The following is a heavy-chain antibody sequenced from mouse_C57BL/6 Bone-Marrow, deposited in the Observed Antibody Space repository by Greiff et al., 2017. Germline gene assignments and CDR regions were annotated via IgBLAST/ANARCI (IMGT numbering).Heavy chain of an antibody. CDR3: ARSDYYGSGGY. Sequence: QVQLQQPGAELVRPGSSVTLSCKASGYTFTSYWMDWVKQRPGQGLEWIGNTYPSDSETHSNQKFKDKATLTVDKSSSTAYMQLSSLTSEDSAVYYCARSDYYGSGGYWGQGTTLTVSS. D-gene: IGHD1-1*01. V-gene: IGHV1-61*01. CDR2: TYPSDSET. CDR1: GYTFTSYW. J-gene: IGHJ2*01.